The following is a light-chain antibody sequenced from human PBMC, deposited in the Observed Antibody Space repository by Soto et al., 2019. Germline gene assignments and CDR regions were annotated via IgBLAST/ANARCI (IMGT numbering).Light chain of an antibody. CDR1: QGISTY. Sequence: DIQMTQSPSSLSASVGDRVTITCRASQGISTYLAWYQQKPGKVPKLLIYAASTLQSGVPCRFSGSGSGTDFTLTISSLQPEDVATYYCQKYNSALRTFGGGTKVEIK. CDR3: QKYNSALRT. CDR2: AAS. J-gene: IGKJ4*01. V-gene: IGKV1-27*01.